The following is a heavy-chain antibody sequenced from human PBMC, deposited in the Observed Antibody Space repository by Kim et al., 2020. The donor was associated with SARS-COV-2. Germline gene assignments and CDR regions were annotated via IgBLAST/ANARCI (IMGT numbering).Heavy chain of an antibody. Sequence: NGRFTISRDNSKNTLYLQMNSLGAEDTAGYYCAKDPGIVVVPAAIGWFDPWGQGTLVTVSS. D-gene: IGHD2-2*01. J-gene: IGHJ5*02. V-gene: IGHV3-30*02. CDR3: AKDPGIVVVPAAIGWFDP.